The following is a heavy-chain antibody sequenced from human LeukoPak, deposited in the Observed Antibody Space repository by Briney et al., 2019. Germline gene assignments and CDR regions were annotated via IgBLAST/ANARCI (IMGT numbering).Heavy chain of an antibody. CDR1: GGTFSSYA. D-gene: IGHD5-18*01. CDR3: ARDTDTAMERYGMDV. J-gene: IGHJ6*02. Sequence: SVKVSCKASGGTFSSYAISWVRQAPGLGLEWMGRIIPIFGIANYAQKFQGRGTSTADKSTSTAYMELSSLRSEDTAVYYCARDTDTAMERYGMDVWGQGTTVTVSS. V-gene: IGHV1-69*04. CDR2: IIPIFGIA.